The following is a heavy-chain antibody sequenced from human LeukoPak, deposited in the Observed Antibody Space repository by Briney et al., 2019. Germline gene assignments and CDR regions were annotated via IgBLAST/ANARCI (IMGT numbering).Heavy chain of an antibody. CDR2: ITPSGST. V-gene: IGHV4-34*01. Sequence: SETLSLTCVVYGGSFSGYFWSWIRQPPGKGLEWIGEITPSGSTNYSPSLKSRVSISIDTSKKRLSLRLTSVTAADSAVYSCASSFYYDSRDYWGQGTLVTVSS. J-gene: IGHJ4*02. CDR1: GGSFSGYF. CDR3: ASSFYYDSRDY. D-gene: IGHD3-22*01.